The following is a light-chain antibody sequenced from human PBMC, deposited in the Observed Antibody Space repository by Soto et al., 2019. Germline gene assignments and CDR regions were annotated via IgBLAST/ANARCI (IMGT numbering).Light chain of an antibody. J-gene: IGKJ5*01. V-gene: IGKV1-39*01. CDR3: QQTYSTPIT. Sequence: DIQMTQSPSSLSASVGDRVTITCRASQTISSYLNWYQQRPGKAPNLLIYASSSLQSGVPPRCSGSGSGTDFTLTISSLQPEDFATYYCQQTYSTPITFGQGTRLEIK. CDR2: ASS. CDR1: QTISSY.